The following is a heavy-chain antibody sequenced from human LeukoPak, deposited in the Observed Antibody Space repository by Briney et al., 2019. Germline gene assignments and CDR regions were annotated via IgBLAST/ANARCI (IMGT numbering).Heavy chain of an antibody. CDR2: TYYRSKWYN. Sequence: SQTLSLTCAISGDSVSSNSVAWNWIRQSPSRGLEWLGRTYYRSKWYNGYAVSMKSRITINPDTSKNHFSLQLNSVTPEDTAVYYCARDLDGYDAFDIWGQGTTVTVSS. CDR1: GDSVSSNSVA. J-gene: IGHJ3*02. V-gene: IGHV6-1*01. CDR3: ARDLDGYDAFDI. D-gene: IGHD5-24*01.